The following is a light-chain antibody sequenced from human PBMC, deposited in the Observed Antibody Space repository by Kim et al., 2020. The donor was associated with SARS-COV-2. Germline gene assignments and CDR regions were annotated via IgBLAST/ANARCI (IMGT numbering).Light chain of an antibody. CDR2: EDN. J-gene: IGLJ2*01. V-gene: IGLV6-57*02. CDR1: SGGIAPNY. CDR3: QSYDSSNHVV. Sequence: KTVTISCTGSSGGIAPNYLQWYQQRPGRAPTTVIYEDNQSPSGVPDRFSGSIDRSANSASLTISGLKTEDEADYYCQSYDSSNHVVFGGGTQLTVL.